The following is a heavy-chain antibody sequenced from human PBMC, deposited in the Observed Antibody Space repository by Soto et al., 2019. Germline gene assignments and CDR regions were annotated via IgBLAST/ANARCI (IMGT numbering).Heavy chain of an antibody. CDR1: GFTFSNYA. J-gene: IGHJ6*03. CDR2: ISGSGGST. V-gene: IGHV3-23*01. CDR3: AKDANYDFWSGYPPTYYYYYMDV. Sequence: EEQLLESGGGLVQPGGSLRLSCAASGFTFSNYAMSWVRQAPGKGLEWVSAISGSGGSTYYADSVKGRFTISRDNSKNTLYLRMNSLRAEDTAVYYCAKDANYDFWSGYPPTYYYYYMDVWGKGTTVTVSS. D-gene: IGHD3-3*01.